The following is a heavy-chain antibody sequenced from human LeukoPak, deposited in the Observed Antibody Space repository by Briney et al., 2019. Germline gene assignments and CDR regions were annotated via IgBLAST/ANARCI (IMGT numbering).Heavy chain of an antibody. CDR2: IYTSGST. D-gene: IGHD2-2*02. CDR1: GFTFSDYY. V-gene: IGHV4-4*07. CDR3: ARGTRYCSSTSCYTTAPV. J-gene: IGHJ4*02. Sequence: GSLRLSCAASGFTFSDYYMSWVRQAPGKGLEWIGRIYTSGSTNYNPSLKSRVTISVDTSKNQFSLKLSSVTAADTAVYYCARGTRYCSSTSCYTTAPVWGQGTLVTVSS.